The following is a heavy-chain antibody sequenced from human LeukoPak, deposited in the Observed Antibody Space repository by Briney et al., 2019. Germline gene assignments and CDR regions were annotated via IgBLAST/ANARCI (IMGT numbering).Heavy chain of an antibody. V-gene: IGHV1-18*01. D-gene: IGHD1-14*01. J-gene: IGHJ6*03. CDR3: AREGPEGWYYYYMDV. CDR1: GYTFTSYG. CDR2: ISAYNGST. Sequence: ASVKVSCKASGYTFTSYGISWVRQAPGQGLEWIGWISAYNGSTNYAQKLQGRVTMTTDTSTSTAYMELRSLRSDDTAVYYCAREGPEGWYYYYMDVWGKGTTVTISS.